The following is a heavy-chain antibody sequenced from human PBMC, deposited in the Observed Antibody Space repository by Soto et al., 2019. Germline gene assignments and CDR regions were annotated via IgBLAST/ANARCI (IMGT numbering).Heavy chain of an antibody. CDR3: AREKAAFDALDI. Sequence: EVQMVESGGGLVQPGGSLRLSCAASGFAFSRHGLQWVRQAPGKGLEYVSAISGDAFSTYYANSVKGRFTISRDNSKNTLYLQMGSLGTDDTAVYYCAREKAAFDALDIWGQGTMVTVSS. J-gene: IGHJ3*02. V-gene: IGHV3-64*01. CDR2: ISGDAFST. D-gene: IGHD2-15*01. CDR1: GFAFSRHG.